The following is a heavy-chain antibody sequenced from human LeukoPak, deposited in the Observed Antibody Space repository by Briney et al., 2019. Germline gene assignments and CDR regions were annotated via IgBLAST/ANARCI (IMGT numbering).Heavy chain of an antibody. CDR2: IKEDGSDK. D-gene: IGHD2-15*01. V-gene: IGHV3-7*03. CDR3: ATGWLDH. CDR1: GFTFSNYW. J-gene: IGHJ4*02. Sequence: PGGSLRISCAASGFTFSNYWMSWVRQAPGKGLEWVANIKEDGSDKYYVDSVKGRFTISRDHAKDSLCLQMNSLRVEDTAVYYCATGWLDHWGQGALVTDSS.